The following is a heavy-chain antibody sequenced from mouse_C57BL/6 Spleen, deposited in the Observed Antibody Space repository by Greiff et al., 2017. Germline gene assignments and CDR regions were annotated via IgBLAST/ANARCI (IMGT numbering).Heavy chain of an antibody. CDR2: ISYDGSN. D-gene: IGHD1-1*01. V-gene: IGHV3-6*01. CDR1: GYSITSGYY. J-gene: IGHJ2*01. Sequence: EVQLQESGPGLVKPSQSLSLTCSVTGYSITSGYYWNWIRQFPGNKLEWMGYISYDGSNNYNPSLKNRISITRDTSKNQFFLKLNSVTTEDTATDYCARGRPITTVVATDYFDYWGQGTTLTVSS. CDR3: ARGRPITTVVATDYFDY.